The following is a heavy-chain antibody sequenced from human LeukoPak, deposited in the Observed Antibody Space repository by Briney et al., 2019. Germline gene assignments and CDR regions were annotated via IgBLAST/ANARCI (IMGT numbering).Heavy chain of an antibody. J-gene: IGHJ4*02. Sequence: SETLSLTCTVPGGSISSYDWSWIRQPPGKGLEWIGYIYYSGSTNYNPSLKSRVTISVDTSKNQFSLKLSSVTAADTAVYYCARHGNYYDSSGGDYWGQGTLVTVSS. V-gene: IGHV4-59*08. CDR3: ARHGNYYDSSGGDY. CDR1: GGSISSYD. CDR2: IYYSGST. D-gene: IGHD3-22*01.